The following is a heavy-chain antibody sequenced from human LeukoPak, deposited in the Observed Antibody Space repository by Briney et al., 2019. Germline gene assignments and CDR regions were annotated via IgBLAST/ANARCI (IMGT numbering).Heavy chain of an antibody. J-gene: IGHJ4*02. V-gene: IGHV3-53*01. D-gene: IGHD7-27*01. CDR3: ATYGPLTGDDY. Sequence: GGSLRLSCAASGLTFSSYAMNWVRQAPGKGLEWVSVIYGGGNIYYADSVKGRFTISRDNSKNTLYLQMNSLRAEDTAVYYCATYGPLTGDDYWGQGTLVTVSS. CDR2: IYGGGNI. CDR1: GLTFSSYA.